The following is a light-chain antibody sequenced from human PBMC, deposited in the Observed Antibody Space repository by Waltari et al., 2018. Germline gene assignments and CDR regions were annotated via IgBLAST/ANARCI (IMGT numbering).Light chain of an antibody. Sequence: QSVLTQPPLASGTPGQRVTISCSGNSPNLGINTVTWYQQPPGTAPKLLIYANYHRPSGVPDRFSASKSDTSASLAISGLQSEDEADYFCATWDDSLNGRVFGGGTKLAVL. CDR2: ANY. J-gene: IGLJ3*02. CDR3: ATWDDSLNGRV. V-gene: IGLV1-44*01. CDR1: SPNLGINT.